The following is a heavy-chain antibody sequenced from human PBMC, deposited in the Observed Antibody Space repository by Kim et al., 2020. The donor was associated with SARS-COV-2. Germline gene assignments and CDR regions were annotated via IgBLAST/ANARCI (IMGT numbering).Heavy chain of an antibody. CDR1: GFSLSGYS. Sequence: GGSLRLSCAASGFSLSGYSMSWVRQAPGKGLEWVSSIGTVSINIYYADSVKGRFTISRDGAKNSLYLQMNSLRVEDTAVYYCTTHVRRGFDFWGRGTVVT. J-gene: IGHJ4*02. D-gene: IGHD3-10*01. V-gene: IGHV3-21*01. CDR2: IGTVSINI. CDR3: TTHVRRGFDF.